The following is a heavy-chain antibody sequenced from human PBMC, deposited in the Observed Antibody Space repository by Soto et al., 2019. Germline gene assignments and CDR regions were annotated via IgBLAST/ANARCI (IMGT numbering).Heavy chain of an antibody. J-gene: IGHJ5*02. CDR2: INHSGST. CDR3: ARGRRSIIAAAANWFDP. V-gene: IGHV4-34*01. Sequence: SETLSLTCAVYGGSFSGYYWSWIRQPPGKGLEWIGEINHSGSTNYNPSLKSRVTISVDTSKNQFSLKLSSVTAADTAVYYCARGRRSIIAAAANWFDPWGQGTLVTVSS. CDR1: GGSFSGYY. D-gene: IGHD6-13*01.